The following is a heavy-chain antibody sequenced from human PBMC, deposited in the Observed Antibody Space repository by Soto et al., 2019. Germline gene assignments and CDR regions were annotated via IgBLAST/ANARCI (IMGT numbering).Heavy chain of an antibody. CDR3: AKEYSSGLSDY. D-gene: IGHD6-19*01. CDR2: ISYDGSNK. J-gene: IGHJ4*02. V-gene: IGHV3-30*18. CDR1: GFTFSSYG. Sequence: QVQLVESGGGVVQPGRSLRLSCAASGFTFSSYGMHWVRQAPGKGLEWVAVISYDGSNKYYADSVKGRFTISRDNSKKTLYRQMNSLRAVDTAVYYCAKEYSSGLSDYWGQGTLVTVSS.